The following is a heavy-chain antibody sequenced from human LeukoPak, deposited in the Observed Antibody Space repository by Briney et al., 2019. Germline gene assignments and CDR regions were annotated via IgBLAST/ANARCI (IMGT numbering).Heavy chain of an antibody. J-gene: IGHJ4*02. D-gene: IGHD4-17*01. CDR3: ARWNPVTTSIDY. CDR1: GGILNSFY. Sequence: SETLSLTCSVSGGILNSFYWTWIRQPPGKGLEYIGYVYYTGSTNYNPSLKSRVTLRADTSKNQFSLKLTSVTAADTAVNYCARWNPVTTSIDYWGQGILVAVSS. V-gene: IGHV4-59*08. CDR2: VYYTGST.